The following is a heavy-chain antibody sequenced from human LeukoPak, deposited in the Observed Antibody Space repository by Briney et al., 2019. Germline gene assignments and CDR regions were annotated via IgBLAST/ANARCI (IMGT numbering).Heavy chain of an antibody. J-gene: IGHJ4*02. CDR2: INPSGGST. Sequence: EASVKVSCKASGYTFTSYYMHRVRQAPGQGLEWMGIINPSGGSTSYAQKFQGRVAMTRDTSTSTVYMELSSLRSEDTAVYYCAYIAAAGTDYWGQGTLVTVSS. CDR3: AYIAAAGTDY. CDR1: GYTFTSYY. D-gene: IGHD6-13*01. V-gene: IGHV1-46*01.